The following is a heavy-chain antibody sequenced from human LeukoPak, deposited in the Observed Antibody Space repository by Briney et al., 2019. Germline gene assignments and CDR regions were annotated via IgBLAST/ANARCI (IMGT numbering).Heavy chain of an antibody. J-gene: IGHJ1*01. CDR2: ISGSGGST. V-gene: IGHV3-23*01. Sequence: GGSLRLSCAASGFTFSSYAMSWVRQAPGGGLEWVSAISGSGGSTYYADSVKGRFTISRDNSKNTLYLQMNSLRAEDTAVYYCAKDRRAAAVAEYFQHWGQGTLVTVSS. D-gene: IGHD6-13*01. CDR3: AKDRRAAAVAEYFQH. CDR1: GFTFSSYA.